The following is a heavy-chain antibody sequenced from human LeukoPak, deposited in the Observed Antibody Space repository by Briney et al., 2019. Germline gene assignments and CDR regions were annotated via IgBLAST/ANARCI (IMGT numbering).Heavy chain of an antibody. CDR1: GGSMSSSSYS. J-gene: IGHJ4*02. V-gene: IGHV4-39*01. Sequence: SETLSLTCTVSGGSMSSSSYSWGWIRQPPGKGLEWIGSIYYSGSTYYNPSLKSRVTISVDTSKNQFSLKLCSVTAADTAVYYCARLPERFLEWLLETDSGVYWGQGTLVTVSS. D-gene: IGHD3-3*01. CDR3: ARLPERFLEWLLETDSGVY. CDR2: IYYSGST.